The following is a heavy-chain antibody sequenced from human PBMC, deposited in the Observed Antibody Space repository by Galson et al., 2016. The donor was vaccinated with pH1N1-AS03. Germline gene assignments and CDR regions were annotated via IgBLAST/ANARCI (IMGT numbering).Heavy chain of an antibody. D-gene: IGHD1-20*01. CDR1: GDSISNGGYY. CDR2: TYYSGSF. Sequence: TLSLTCTVSGDSISNGGYYWSWVRQHPGKGPEWIGYTYYSGSFFYNPSLKSRVFISLDTSKNQFSLELNSVTVADTAVYYCAREAGITETIFSGWFDHWGQGTLVTVSS. J-gene: IGHJ5*02. V-gene: IGHV4-31*03. CDR3: AREAGITETIFSGWFDH.